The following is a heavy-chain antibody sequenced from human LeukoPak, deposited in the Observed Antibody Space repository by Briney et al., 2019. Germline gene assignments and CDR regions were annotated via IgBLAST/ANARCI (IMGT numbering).Heavy chain of an antibody. J-gene: IGHJ4*02. CDR2: IRESGDST. CDR3: AKGHDYGDYFFDY. D-gene: IGHD4-17*01. Sequence: PGGSLRLSCEVSGLGFSSYAMSWVRQAPGKGPEWVSVIRESGDSTAYADSVTGRFTISRDNSKNTLYLQMNGLRAEDTAVYYCAKGHDYGDYFFDYWGQGTLVTVSS. CDR1: GLGFSSYA. V-gene: IGHV3-23*01.